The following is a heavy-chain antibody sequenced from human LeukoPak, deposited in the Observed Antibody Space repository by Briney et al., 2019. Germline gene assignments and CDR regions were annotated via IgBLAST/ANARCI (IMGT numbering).Heavy chain of an antibody. CDR3: ARYYYDSSGYYYYFDY. Sequence: SETLSLTCTVSGGSISTYYWIWIRQPPGKGLEWMGYIYYSGSTNYNPSLKSRVTISLDTSKNQFSLNLSSVTAADTAVYYCARYYYDSSGYYYYFDYWGQGTLVTVSS. D-gene: IGHD3-22*01. J-gene: IGHJ4*02. V-gene: IGHV4-59*01. CDR2: IYYSGST. CDR1: GGSISTYY.